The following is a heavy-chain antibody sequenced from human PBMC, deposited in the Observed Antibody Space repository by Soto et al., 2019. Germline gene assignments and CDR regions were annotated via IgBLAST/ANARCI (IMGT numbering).Heavy chain of an antibody. V-gene: IGHV4-59*08. CDR1: GGSISSYY. D-gene: IGHD3-9*01. J-gene: IGHJ6*03. CDR3: ARVLRERSGFTGSLDYYYYYYMDV. Sequence: PSETLSLTCTVSGGSISSYYWSWIRQPPGKGLEWIGYIYYSGNTNYNPSLKSRVTISVDTSKNQFSLKLSSVTAADTAVYYCARVLRERSGFTGSLDYYYYYYMDVWGKGTTVTVPS. CDR2: IYYSGNT.